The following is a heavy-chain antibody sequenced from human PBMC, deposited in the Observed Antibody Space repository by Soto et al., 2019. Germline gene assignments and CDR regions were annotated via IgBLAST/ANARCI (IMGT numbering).Heavy chain of an antibody. D-gene: IGHD6-13*01. Sequence: SETLSLTCAVSGYSISSGYNWGWIRQPPGKGLECSASMYVSGSTYYNPSLKSRVTISVDTYKNQDSLNLSSVTAADTAVYYCARGGSAYSSGWCYFDYWGQGTLVTVSS. V-gene: IGHV4-38-2*01. CDR1: GYSISSGYN. CDR3: ARGGSAYSSGWCYFDY. CDR2: MYVSGST. J-gene: IGHJ4*02.